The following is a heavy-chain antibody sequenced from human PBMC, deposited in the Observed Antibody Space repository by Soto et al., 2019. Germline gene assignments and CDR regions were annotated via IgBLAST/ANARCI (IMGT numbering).Heavy chain of an antibody. V-gene: IGHV3-30*18. J-gene: IGHJ6*02. CDR3: AKDKVQYCSSTSCSYYYYYGMDV. Sequence: PGGSLRLSCAASGFTSSSYGMHWVRQAPGKGLEWVAVISYDGSNKYYADSEKGRFTISRDNSKNTLYLQMNSLRAEDTAVYYCAKDKVQYCSSTSCSYYYYYGMDVWGQGTTVTVSS. CDR2: ISYDGSNK. D-gene: IGHD2-2*01. CDR1: GFTSSSYG.